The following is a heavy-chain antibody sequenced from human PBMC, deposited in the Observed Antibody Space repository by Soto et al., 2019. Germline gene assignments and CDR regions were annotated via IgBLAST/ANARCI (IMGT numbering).Heavy chain of an antibody. V-gene: IGHV3-30*18. D-gene: IGHD1-26*01. CDR3: AKEGTTKRSYCLDF. J-gene: IGHJ4*02. CDR2: ISYDGRVQ. Sequence: QVQLVESGGGVVQPGRSLRVSCAASGFTFSSYGMQWVRQAPGKGLEWVAVISYDGRVQYYADSVKGRFTISRDNSKDTLFLQMNSLRAEDTAVYYCAKEGTTKRSYCLDFWGQGTLVTVSS. CDR1: GFTFSSYG.